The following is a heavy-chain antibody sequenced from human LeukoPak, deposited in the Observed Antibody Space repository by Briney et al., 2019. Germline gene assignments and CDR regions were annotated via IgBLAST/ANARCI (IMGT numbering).Heavy chain of an antibody. D-gene: IGHD4-17*01. CDR2: ISSSSSYI. CDR3: ARDLRVTTCRSYYYYYGMDV. CDR1: GFTFSSYS. J-gene: IGHJ6*02. Sequence: GGSLRLSCAASGFTFSSYSMNWVRQAPGKGLEWVSSISSSSSYIYYADSVKGRFTISRDNAKNSLYLQMNSLRAEDTAVYYCARDLRVTTCRSYYYYYGMDVWGQGTTVTVSS. V-gene: IGHV3-21*01.